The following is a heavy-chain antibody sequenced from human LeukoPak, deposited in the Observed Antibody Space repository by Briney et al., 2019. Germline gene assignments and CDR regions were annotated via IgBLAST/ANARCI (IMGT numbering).Heavy chain of an antibody. J-gene: IGHJ4*02. V-gene: IGHV3-30*02. CDR2: IRNDGSKK. D-gene: IGHD5-18*01. CDR1: GFTFSSFG. CDR3: AKGSGSSLDIDY. Sequence: GGSLRLSCEASGFTFSSFGMHWVRQAPGKGLEWVAFIRNDGSKKYYADSAKGRFTISRDNSKNTLYLQMNSLRAEGTAVYYCAKGSGSSLDIDYWGQGTLVTVSS.